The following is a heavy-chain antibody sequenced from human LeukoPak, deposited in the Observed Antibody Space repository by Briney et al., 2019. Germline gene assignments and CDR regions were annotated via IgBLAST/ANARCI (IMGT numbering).Heavy chain of an antibody. CDR1: GFIFRSNW. V-gene: IGHV3-74*01. D-gene: IGHD1-26*01. CDR3: VRDLGGRSGH. Sequence: GGALRLSGAGSGFIFRSNWMDWVRQAPGKGLVWVSRINEDGSTTNHADSVKGRFTISRDNVKNTLYMEMNSLRAEDTAVYYCVRDLGGRSGHWGQGTLVTVSS. CDR2: INEDGSTT. J-gene: IGHJ4*02.